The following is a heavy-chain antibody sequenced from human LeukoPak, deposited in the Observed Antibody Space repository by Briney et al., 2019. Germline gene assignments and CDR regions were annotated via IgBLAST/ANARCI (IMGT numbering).Heavy chain of an antibody. V-gene: IGHV3-21*01. CDR1: GFTFSSYS. CDR3: ARDSYGDYVGFDY. CDR2: ISSSSSYI. Sequence: GGSQSLSCAASGFTFSSYSMNWVRQAPGKGLEWVSSISSSSSYIYYADSVKGRFTISRDNAKNSLYLQMNSLRAEDTAVYYCARDSYGDYVGFDYWGQGTLVTVSS. D-gene: IGHD4-17*01. J-gene: IGHJ4*02.